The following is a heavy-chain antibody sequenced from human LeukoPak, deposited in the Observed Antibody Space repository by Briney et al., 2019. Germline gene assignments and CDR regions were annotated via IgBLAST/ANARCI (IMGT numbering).Heavy chain of an antibody. V-gene: IGHV3-23*01. CDR1: GFTFSSYA. CDR3: AKDRVWYKYYYYYMDV. Sequence: GGSLRLSCAASGFTFSSYAMSWVRQAPGKGLEWVSAISGSGGSTYYADSVKGRFTISRDNSKNTLYLQMNSLRAEDTAVYYCAKDRVWYKYYYYYMDVWGKGTTVTVSS. J-gene: IGHJ6*03. D-gene: IGHD1-14*01. CDR2: ISGSGGST.